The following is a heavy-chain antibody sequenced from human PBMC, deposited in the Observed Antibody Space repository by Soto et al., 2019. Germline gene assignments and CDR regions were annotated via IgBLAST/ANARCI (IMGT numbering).Heavy chain of an antibody. CDR3: ARALTGYSVSNWFDP. D-gene: IGHD2-15*01. CDR2: IYYSGST. CDR1: GGSISSGVYY. V-gene: IGHV4-31*03. J-gene: IGHJ5*02. Sequence: QVQLQESGPGLVKPSQTLSLTCTVSGGSISSGVYYWSWIRQHPGKGLEWIGDIYYSGSTYYNPSLQSRVTLSSAPSKNQFSLRLSSVTAADTAVYYCARALTGYSVSNWFDPWGQGTLVTVSS.